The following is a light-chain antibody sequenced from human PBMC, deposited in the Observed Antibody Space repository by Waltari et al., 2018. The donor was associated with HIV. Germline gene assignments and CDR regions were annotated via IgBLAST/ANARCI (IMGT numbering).Light chain of an antibody. Sequence: SYELTQPPSVSVSQGQAATITCSGDKLDDKYVGWYQQKPGRSPVLFIYQADKRLSGIPDRFSGSNSGNTATLTISGTQTMDEADYYCQAWDSGTGVFGTGTTVTVL. V-gene: IGLV3-1*01. J-gene: IGLJ1*01. CDR1: KLDDKY. CDR3: QAWDSGTGV. CDR2: QAD.